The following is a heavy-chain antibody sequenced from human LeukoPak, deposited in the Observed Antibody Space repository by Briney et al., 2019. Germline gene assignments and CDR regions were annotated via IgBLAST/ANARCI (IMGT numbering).Heavy chain of an antibody. CDR2: ISGSAETT. J-gene: IGHJ4*02. CDR1: GFTFSNYV. CDR3: AAFFGSGTYFIDY. D-gene: IGHD3-10*01. Sequence: GGSLRLSCAASGFTFSNYVMTWVRQAPGKGLEWVSTISGSAETTYYADSVKGRFTISRDNSKNTLYLQMNSLKAEDTAVYYCAAFFGSGTYFIDYWGQGTLVSVSP. V-gene: IGHV3-23*01.